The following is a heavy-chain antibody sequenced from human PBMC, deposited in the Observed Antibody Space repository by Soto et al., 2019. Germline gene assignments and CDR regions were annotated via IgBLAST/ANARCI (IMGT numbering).Heavy chain of an antibody. D-gene: IGHD1-26*01. CDR2: IVVGSGNT. J-gene: IGHJ4*02. Sequence: SVKVSCKASGFTFTSSAVQWVRQARGQRLEWIGWIVVGSGNTNYAQKFQERVTITRDMSTSTAYMELSSLRPEDTAVYYCAAYQFGSGKYYFYYWGQGTLVTVSS. V-gene: IGHV1-58*01. CDR1: GFTFTSSA. CDR3: AAYQFGSGKYYFYY.